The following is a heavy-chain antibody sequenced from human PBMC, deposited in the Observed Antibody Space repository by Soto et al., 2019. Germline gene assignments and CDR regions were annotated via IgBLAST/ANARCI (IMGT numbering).Heavy chain of an antibody. CDR1: GFTFSDSA. CDR3: TRHVDCSGGSCYSCYYYYMDV. CDR2: IRSKPNTDAT. V-gene: IGHV3-73*01. D-gene: IGHD2-15*01. J-gene: IGHJ6*03. Sequence: EVQLVESGGGLVQPGGSLKLSCAASGFTFSDSAMHWVRQASGKGLEWVGRIRSKPNTDATAYAASVKGRFTISRDDSKNTAYLQMNSLKTGDTAVYYCTRHVDCSGGSCYSCYYYYMDVWGKGTTVTVSS.